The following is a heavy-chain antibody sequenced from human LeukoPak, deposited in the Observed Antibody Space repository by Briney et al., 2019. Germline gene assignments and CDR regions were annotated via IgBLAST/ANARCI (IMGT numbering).Heavy chain of an antibody. CDR3: VRDWGYDSSGYWQKYFDT. Sequence: GGSLRLSCAASGFTFTTFWMHWVRQAPGKGLVWVSRINHDGSSTNYADSVKGRFTISRDNAKNTLYLQMNSLRAEDTAVYYCVRDWGYDSSGYWQKYFDTWGQGTLVTVSS. CDR2: INHDGSST. CDR1: GFTFTTFW. V-gene: IGHV3-74*01. D-gene: IGHD3-22*01. J-gene: IGHJ4*02.